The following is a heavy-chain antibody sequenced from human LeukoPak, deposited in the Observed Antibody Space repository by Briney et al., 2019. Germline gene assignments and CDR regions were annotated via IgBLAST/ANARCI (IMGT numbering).Heavy chain of an antibody. D-gene: IGHD1-26*01. Sequence: PGGSLRLSCAASGFTFSSYGMNWVRQAPGEGLEWVAVISYDGSNKYYADSVKGRFTISRDNSKNTLYLQMNSLRAEDTAVYYCAIRLENSGSYYAFDIWGQGTMVTVSS. CDR1: GFTFSSYG. V-gene: IGHV3-30*19. CDR3: AIRLENSGSYYAFDI. CDR2: ISYDGSNK. J-gene: IGHJ3*02.